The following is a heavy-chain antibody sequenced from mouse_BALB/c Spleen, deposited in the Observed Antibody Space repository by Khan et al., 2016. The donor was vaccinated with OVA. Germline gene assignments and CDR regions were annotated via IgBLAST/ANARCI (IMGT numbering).Heavy chain of an antibody. V-gene: IGHV1-9*01. CDR1: GYTFSNYW. CDR2: ILPGGDNS. D-gene: IGHD2-1*01. Sequence: QVQLQQAGAELMKPGASVKISCKAAGYTFSNYWIDWIKQRPGHGLEWIGEILPGGDNSNYNEQFKDKATFTADTSSNTAYMQLSSLTSEESAGYYGASEVYGNEPFQYWGQGTTFPVST. J-gene: IGHJ2*01. CDR3: ASEVYGNEPFQY.